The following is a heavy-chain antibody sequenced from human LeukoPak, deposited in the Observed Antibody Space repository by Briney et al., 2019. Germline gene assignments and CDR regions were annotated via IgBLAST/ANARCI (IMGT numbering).Heavy chain of an antibody. V-gene: IGHV3-30*18. CDR1: GFSLKDYN. J-gene: IGHJ4*02. CDR2: ITYDGSNK. D-gene: IGHD6-19*01. CDR3: AKVRWDNSGWYYLDY. Sequence: GGSLRLSCAASGFSLKDYNMHWVRQAPGKGLEWVAVITYDGSNKYYTDSVKGRFTISRDNSKSTLYLQTNSLRAEDTAVYYCAKVRWDNSGWYYLDYWGQGTLVTVSS.